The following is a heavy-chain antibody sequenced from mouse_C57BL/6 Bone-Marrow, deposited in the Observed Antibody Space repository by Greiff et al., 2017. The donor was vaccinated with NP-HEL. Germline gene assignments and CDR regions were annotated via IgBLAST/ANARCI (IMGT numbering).Heavy chain of an antibody. Sequence: VNLVESGAELARPGASVKLSCKASGYTFTSYGISWVKQRTGQGLEWIGEIYPRSGNTYYNEKFKGKATLTADKSSSTAYMELRSLTSEDSAVYFCARRGLPYYYGFAYWGQGTLVTVSA. V-gene: IGHV1-81*01. D-gene: IGHD1-1*01. CDR2: IYPRSGNT. J-gene: IGHJ3*01. CDR1: GYTFTSYG. CDR3: ARRGLPYYYGFAY.